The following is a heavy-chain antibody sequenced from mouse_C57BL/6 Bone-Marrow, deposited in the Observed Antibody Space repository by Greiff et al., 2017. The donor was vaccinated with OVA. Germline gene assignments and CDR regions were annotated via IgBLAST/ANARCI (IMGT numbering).Heavy chain of an antibody. CDR3: VSHDVYWYFD. Sequence: EVQLVESGGGLVQPKGSLKLSCAASGFSFNTYAMNWVRQAPGKGLEWVARIRSKSSNSTTYYADSVKDRFTISRNYSENMLNLQMKNLKTEDTAMYYWVSHDVYWYFD. D-gene: IGHD2-3*01. J-gene: IGHJ1*01. V-gene: IGHV10-1*01. CDR1: GFSFNTYA. CDR2: IRSKSSNSTT.